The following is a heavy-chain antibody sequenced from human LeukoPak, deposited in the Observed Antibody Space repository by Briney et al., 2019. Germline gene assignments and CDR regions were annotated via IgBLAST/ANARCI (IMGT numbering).Heavy chain of an antibody. CDR2: INSDGSST. V-gene: IGHV3-74*01. CDR3: AWFGDMDV. Sequence: GGSLRLSCAASGFTFTNWMHRVRQAPGKGLVWVSRINSDGSSTSYADSVKGRFTISRDNAKNTLYLQMNSLRAEDTAVYYCAWFGDMDVWGKGTTVTISS. CDR1: GFTFTNW. D-gene: IGHD3-10*01. J-gene: IGHJ6*03.